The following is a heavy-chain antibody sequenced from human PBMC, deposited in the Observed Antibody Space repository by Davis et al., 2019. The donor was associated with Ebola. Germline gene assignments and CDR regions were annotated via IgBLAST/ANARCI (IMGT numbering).Heavy chain of an antibody. J-gene: IGHJ2*01. CDR2: TTLSGGST. D-gene: IGHD1-7*01. V-gene: IGHV3-23*01. CDR1: GFTFSQYA. CDR3: AKDGGNYPYWYFDL. Sequence: GESLKISCSGSGFTFSQYAMSWVRQAPGKGLEWVSATTLSGGSTYYADSVKGRFTISRDNSRNTLYLQMNSLRAEDTALYYCAKDGGNYPYWYFDLWGRGTLVTVSS.